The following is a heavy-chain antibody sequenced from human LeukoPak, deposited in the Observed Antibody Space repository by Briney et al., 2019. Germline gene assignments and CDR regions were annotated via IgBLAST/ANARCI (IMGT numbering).Heavy chain of an antibody. V-gene: IGHV3-23*01. CDR1: GFTFSSYG. CDR3: AKIQYYDILTGPDY. Sequence: AGGSLRLSCAASGFTFSSYGMSWVRQAPGKGLEWVSAISGSGGSTYYADSVKGRFTISRDNSKNTLYLQMNSLRAEDTAVYYCAKIQYYDILTGPDYWGQGTLVTVSS. CDR2: ISGSGGST. D-gene: IGHD3-9*01. J-gene: IGHJ4*02.